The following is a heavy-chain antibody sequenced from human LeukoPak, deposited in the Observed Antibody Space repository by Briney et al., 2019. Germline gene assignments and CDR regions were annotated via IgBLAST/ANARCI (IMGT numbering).Heavy chain of an antibody. V-gene: IGHV1-69*05. D-gene: IGHD3-3*01. Sequence: ASVKVSCKASGGTFSSYAISWVRQAHGQGLEWMGGIIPIFGTANYAQKFQGRVTITTDESTSTAYMELSRLRSEDTDVYYCARDGSAEWYNALDIWGQGTMVTVSS. CDR3: ARDGSAEWYNALDI. CDR1: GGTFSSYA. CDR2: IIPIFGTA. J-gene: IGHJ3*02.